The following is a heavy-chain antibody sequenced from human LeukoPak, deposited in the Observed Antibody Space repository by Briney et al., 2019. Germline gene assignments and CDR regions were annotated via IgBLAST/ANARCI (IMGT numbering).Heavy chain of an antibody. CDR3: ARSLQRVGIEDY. D-gene: IGHD1-26*01. CDR2: ISSSSSTI. V-gene: IGHV3-48*04. J-gene: IGHJ4*02. CDR1: GFTFNSFG. Sequence: GGSLRLSGAASGFTFNSFGMSWVRQAPGKGLEWLSYISSSSSTIYYADSVRGRFTISRDNAKNSLYLQINSLRADDTAVYYCARSLQRVGIEDYWGQGTLVTVSS.